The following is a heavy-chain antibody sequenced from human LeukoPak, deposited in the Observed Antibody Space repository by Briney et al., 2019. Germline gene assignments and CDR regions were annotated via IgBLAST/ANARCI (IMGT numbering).Heavy chain of an antibody. J-gene: IGHJ5*02. CDR1: GGSISSSSHY. V-gene: IGHV4-39*01. CDR3: VRWQSGSMFHPP. D-gene: IGHD3-10*02. CDR2: IYYSGTT. Sequence: SETLSLTCTVSGGSISSSSHYWGWIRQPPGKGLKWIGSIYYSGTTAYNPSLKSRVTLSVDTSKNQFSLKLSSVTAADTAVYYCVRWQSGSMFHPPWGQGTLVTVSS.